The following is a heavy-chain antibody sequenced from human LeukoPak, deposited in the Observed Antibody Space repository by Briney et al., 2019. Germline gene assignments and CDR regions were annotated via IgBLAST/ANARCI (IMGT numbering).Heavy chain of an antibody. CDR3: ARDSYDILNADILNYYYGMDV. CDR2: ISAKNGNT. V-gene: IGHV1-18*01. D-gene: IGHD3-9*01. Sequence: EASVKVSCKASRYTFTSYGISWARQAPGQGLEWMGWISAKNGNTNYAQKFQGRVTLTTDTSTSTAYMELRSLRSDDTAVFYCARDSYDILNADILNYYYGMDVWGQGTTVTVSS. J-gene: IGHJ6*02. CDR1: RYTFTSYG.